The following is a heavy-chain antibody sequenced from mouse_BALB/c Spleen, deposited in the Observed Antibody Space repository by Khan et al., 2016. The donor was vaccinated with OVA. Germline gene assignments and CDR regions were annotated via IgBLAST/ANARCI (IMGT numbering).Heavy chain of an antibody. D-gene: IGHD2-4*01. CDR3: ARNYYYDEGLAY. CDR1: GFSLTTYG. V-gene: IGHV2-2*02. CDR2: IWSGGST. J-gene: IGHJ3*01. Sequence: QVQLKESGPGLVQPSQSLSITCTVSGFSLTTYGVHWVRQSPGKGLEWLGVIWSGGSTDYDAAFISRLSISKDSYKSQVFFKMTSLQVNDTAIYYCARNYYYDEGLAYWGQGTLVTVSA.